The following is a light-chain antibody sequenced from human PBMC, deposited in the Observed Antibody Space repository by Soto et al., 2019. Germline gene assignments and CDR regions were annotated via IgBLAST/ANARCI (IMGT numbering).Light chain of an antibody. J-gene: IGKJ4*01. CDR3: QQYGSSPLT. V-gene: IGKV3-20*01. CDR1: QSVGTN. CDR2: GAS. Sequence: EIVLTQSPGTLSLSPGQRATLSCRASQSVGTNLAWYQQKPGQAPRLLIYGASSRATGIPDRFSGSGSGTDFTLTISRLEPEDFAVYHCQQYGSSPLTFGGGTKVDIK.